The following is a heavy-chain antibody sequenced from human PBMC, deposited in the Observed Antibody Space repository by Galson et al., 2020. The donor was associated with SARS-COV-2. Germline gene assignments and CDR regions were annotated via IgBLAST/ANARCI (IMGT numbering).Heavy chain of an antibody. CDR3: ARDGYCSSTSCPGAYYYYYMDV. J-gene: IGHJ6*03. D-gene: IGHD2-2*01. V-gene: IGHV7-4-1*02. Sequence: GESLKISCKASGYTFTSYAMNWVRQAPGQGLEWMGWINTNTGNPTYAQGFTGRFVFSLDTSVSTAYLQISSLKAEDTAVYYCARDGYCSSTSCPGAYYYYYMDVWGKGTTVTVAS. CDR1: GYTFTSYA. CDR2: INTNTGNP.